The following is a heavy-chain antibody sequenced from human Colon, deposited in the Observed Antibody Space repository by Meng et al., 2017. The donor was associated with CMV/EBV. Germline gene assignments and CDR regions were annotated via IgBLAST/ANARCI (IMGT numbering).Heavy chain of an antibody. V-gene: IGHV1-2*02. D-gene: IGHD1-26*01. Sequence: QVQLVQSGAEVKKPGASVKVSCKASGYTFTGYFMDWVRQAPGQGLEWLGRINPTTGATNYAQKFQGRVTMTRDTSINTSYMELSRLRSDDTAVYYCASLSGGDFDYWGQGTLGNVSS. CDR1: GYTFTGYF. CDR2: INPTTGAT. J-gene: IGHJ4*02. CDR3: ASLSGGDFDY.